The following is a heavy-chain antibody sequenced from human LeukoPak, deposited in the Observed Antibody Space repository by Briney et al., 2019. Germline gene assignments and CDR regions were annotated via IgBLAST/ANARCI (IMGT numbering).Heavy chain of an antibody. D-gene: IGHD5-18*01. CDR1: GGSISSSSYY. CDR2: IYYSGGT. J-gene: IGHJ4*02. CDR3: ARDPNSYGYQFDY. V-gene: IGHV4-39*07. Sequence: PSETLSLTCTVSGGSISSSSYYWGWIRQPPGKGLEWIGRIYYSGGTYYNPSLKSRVTISVDTSKNQFSLKLSSVTAADTAVYYCARDPNSYGYQFDYWGQGTLVTVSS.